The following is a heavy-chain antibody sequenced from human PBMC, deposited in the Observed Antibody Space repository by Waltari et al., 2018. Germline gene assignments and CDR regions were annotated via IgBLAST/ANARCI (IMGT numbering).Heavy chain of an antibody. V-gene: IGHV3-48*02. CDR1: GFGFSNFS. J-gene: IGHJ4*02. Sequence: EVQLIESGGALVQPGGSLRLAWSASGFGFSNFSMNWVRQAPGKGLEWIAYISTGGSTIYYADSVKGRFTISRDNAKNSLYLQMNGLTDEDTAIYYCTPLDYWGRGALVTVSS. CDR2: ISTGGSTI. CDR3: TPLDY.